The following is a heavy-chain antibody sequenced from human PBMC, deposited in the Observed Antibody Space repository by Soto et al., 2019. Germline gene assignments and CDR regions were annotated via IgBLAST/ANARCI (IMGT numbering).Heavy chain of an antibody. CDR2: MYYSGSA. CDR3: ATIGQYSSSDY. V-gene: IGHV4-31*03. Sequence: SETLSLTCTVSGDSVSSGGYYWSWIRQYPGKGLEWIGYMYYSGSAYYNPSLKSRMTMSLDTSENQFSLKLSSVTAADTAVYYCATIGQYSSSDYWGPATLVTVSS. D-gene: IGHD6-6*01. CDR1: GDSVSSGGYY. J-gene: IGHJ4*02.